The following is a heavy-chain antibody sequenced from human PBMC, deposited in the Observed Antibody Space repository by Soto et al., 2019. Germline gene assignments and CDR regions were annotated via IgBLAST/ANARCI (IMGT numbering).Heavy chain of an antibody. Sequence: PSETLSLTCTVSGGSISSGGYYWSWIRQHPGKGLEWIGYIYYSGSTYYNPSLKSRVTISVDTSKNQFSLKLSSVTAADTAVYYCARNQRNYYGSGIADYWGQGTLVTVSS. D-gene: IGHD3-10*01. CDR1: GGSISSGGYY. J-gene: IGHJ4*02. CDR3: ARNQRNYYGSGIADY. CDR2: IYYSGST. V-gene: IGHV4-31*03.